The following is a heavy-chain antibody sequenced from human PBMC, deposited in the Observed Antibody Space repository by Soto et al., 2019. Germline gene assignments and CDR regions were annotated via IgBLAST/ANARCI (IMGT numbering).Heavy chain of an antibody. D-gene: IGHD4-17*01. CDR3: AGGLTTNLQDYGYCGMDV. J-gene: IGHJ6*02. V-gene: IGHV1-69*12. CDR2: INPIFGTA. CDR1: GGTFSSCA. Sequence: QVQLVQSGAEVKKPGSSVKVSCKASGGTFSSCAISWVRQAPGQGLEWMGGINPIFGTANYAQKFQGRVTSTADESTSTAYMQRTSVRSEATAVYYCAGGLTTNLQDYGYCGMDVGGQGTTVTVSS.